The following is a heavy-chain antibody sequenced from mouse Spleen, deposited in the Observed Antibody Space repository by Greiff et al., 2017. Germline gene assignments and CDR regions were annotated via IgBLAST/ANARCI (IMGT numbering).Heavy chain of an antibody. CDR1: GYAFTNYL. CDR3: ARSRRDYAMDY. CDR2: INPGSGGT. V-gene: IGHV1-54*01. Sequence: QVQLQQSGAELVRPGTSVKVSCKASGYAFTNYLIEWVKQRPGQGLEWIGVINPGSGGTNYNEKFKGKATLTADKSSSTAYMQLSSLTSDDSAVYFCARSRRDYAMDYWGQGTSVTVSS. J-gene: IGHJ4*01.